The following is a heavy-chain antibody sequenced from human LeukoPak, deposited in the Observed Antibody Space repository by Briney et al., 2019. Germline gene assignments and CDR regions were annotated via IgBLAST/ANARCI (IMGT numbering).Heavy chain of an antibody. V-gene: IGHV4-31*03. CDR2: IYYSGST. CDR1: GGSISSGGYY. Sequence: SQTLSLTCTVSGGSISSGGYYWSWIRQHPGKGLEWIGYIYYSGSTYYNPSLKSRVTISVDTSKNQFSLKLSSVTAADTAVYYCARDRRAGLLYYYMDVWGKGTTVTVSS. J-gene: IGHJ6*03. CDR3: ARDRRAGLLYYYMDV. D-gene: IGHD1-26*01.